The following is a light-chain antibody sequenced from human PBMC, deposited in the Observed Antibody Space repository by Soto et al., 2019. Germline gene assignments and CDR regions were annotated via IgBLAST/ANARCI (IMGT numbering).Light chain of an antibody. J-gene: IGLJ1*01. CDR3: QSYDSRLSAFYV. CDR2: GNS. V-gene: IGLV1-40*01. Sequence: QSVLTQPPSVSGAPGQRVTISCTGSSSNIGAGYDVHWYQQLPATAPKLLIYGNSNRPSGGTDRCSGSKSGTSASLAITGVQDDDEADYYCQSYDSRLSAFYVFGTGTKLTVL. CDR1: SSNIGAGYD.